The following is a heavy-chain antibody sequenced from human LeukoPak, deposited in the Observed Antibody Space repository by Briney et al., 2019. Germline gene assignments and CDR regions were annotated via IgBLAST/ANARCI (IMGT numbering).Heavy chain of an antibody. CDR1: GFTFSS. Sequence: GGSLRLSCAASGFTFSSMDWVRQAPGKGLEWVSSISFSSSYIYYADSVRGRFTISRDNAKKSLFLQMNSLRAEDTAVYYCAELGITMIGGVWGKGTTVTISS. V-gene: IGHV3-21*01. CDR3: AELGITMIGGV. D-gene: IGHD3-10*02. CDR2: ISFSSSYI. J-gene: IGHJ6*04.